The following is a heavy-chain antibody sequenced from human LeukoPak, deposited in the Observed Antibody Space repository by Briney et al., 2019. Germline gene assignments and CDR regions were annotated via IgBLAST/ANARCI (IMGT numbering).Heavy chain of an antibody. D-gene: IGHD5-18*01. CDR1: GFTFSSYA. J-gene: IGHJ3*02. Sequence: GRSLRLSCAASGFTFSSYAMHWVRQAPGKGLEWVAVISYDGSNKYYADSVKGRFTISRDNSKNTLYLQMNSLRAEDTAVYYCARGGIQLWSHDAFDIWGQGTMVTVSS. CDR3: ARGGIQLWSHDAFDI. V-gene: IGHV3-30-3*01. CDR2: ISYDGSNK.